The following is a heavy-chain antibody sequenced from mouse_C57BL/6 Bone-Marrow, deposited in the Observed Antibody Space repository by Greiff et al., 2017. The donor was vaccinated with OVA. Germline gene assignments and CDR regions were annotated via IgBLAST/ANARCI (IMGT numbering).Heavy chain of an antibody. J-gene: IGHJ4*01. CDR2: IYPGSGST. V-gene: IGHV1-55*01. CDR3: AISHYGSSYDAMDF. CDR1: GYTFTSYW. D-gene: IGHD1-1*01. Sequence: QVQLQQPGAELVKPGASVKMSCKASGYTFTSYWITWVKQRPGQGLEWVGDIYPGSGSTNYNEKFKSKATLTVDTSSSTAYMQLSSLTSEDSAVYYCAISHYGSSYDAMDFWGQGTSVTVST.